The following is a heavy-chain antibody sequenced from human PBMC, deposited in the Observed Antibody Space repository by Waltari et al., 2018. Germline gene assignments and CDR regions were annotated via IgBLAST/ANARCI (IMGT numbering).Heavy chain of an antibody. CDR1: GGSFSGYY. CDR3: ARDRPYYYDSSGYRWGLDI. Sequence: QVQLQQWGAGLLKPSETLSLTCAVYGGSFSGYYWSWIRQPPGKGLEWIGEINHSGSTNYNPSLKSRVTISVDTSKNQFSLKLSSVTAADTAVYYCARDRPYYYDSSGYRWGLDIWGQGTMVTVSS. V-gene: IGHV4-34*01. J-gene: IGHJ3*02. CDR2: INHSGST. D-gene: IGHD3-22*01.